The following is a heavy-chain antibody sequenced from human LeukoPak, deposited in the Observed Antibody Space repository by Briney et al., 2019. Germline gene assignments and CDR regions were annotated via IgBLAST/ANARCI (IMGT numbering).Heavy chain of an antibody. CDR3: AKAAVVPAAPDF. V-gene: IGHV3-30*18. J-gene: IGHJ4*02. CDR2: ISSDESNK. D-gene: IGHD2-2*01. CDR1: GFTLSSYG. Sequence: GGSLRLSCAASGFTLSSYGIHWVRQAPGKGLDWVAFISSDESNKYYADSVKGRFTISRDNSKNTLYLQMNSLRAEDTAVYYCAKAAVVPAAPDFWGQGTLVTVSS.